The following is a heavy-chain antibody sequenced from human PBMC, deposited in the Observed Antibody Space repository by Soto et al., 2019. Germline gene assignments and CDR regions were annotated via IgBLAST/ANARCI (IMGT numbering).Heavy chain of an antibody. CDR2: IKGDGSSI. CDR3: ARGLKNYYGVDV. V-gene: IGHV3-74*01. J-gene: IGHJ6*02. CDR1: GFTFSTYW. Sequence: EVQVVESGGGLVQPGGSLRLSCAASGFTFSTYWMHWVRQVPGKGLVWVSRIKGDGSSISYADSVKGRFTISRDNAESALYLQMGSLRADDTAVYYCARGLKNYYGVDVWGQGTTVNVSS.